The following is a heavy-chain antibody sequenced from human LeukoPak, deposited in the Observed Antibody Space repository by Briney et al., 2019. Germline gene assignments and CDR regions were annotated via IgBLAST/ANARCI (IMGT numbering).Heavy chain of an antibody. CDR2: IYYSGST. CDR1: GGSISSGDYY. Sequence: PSQTLSLTCTVSGGSISSGDYYWSWIRQPPGKGLEWLGYIYYSGSTYYNPSLKSRVTISVDTSKNQFSLKLSSVTAADTAVYYCARVTDYYGSGSYSKAWFDPWGQGTLVTVSS. V-gene: IGHV4-30-4*01. D-gene: IGHD3-10*01. J-gene: IGHJ5*02. CDR3: ARVTDYYGSGSYSKAWFDP.